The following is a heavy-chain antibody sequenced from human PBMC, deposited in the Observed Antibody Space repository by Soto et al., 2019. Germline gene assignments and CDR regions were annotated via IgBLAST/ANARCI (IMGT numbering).Heavy chain of an antibody. V-gene: IGHV1-18*04. D-gene: IGHD3-9*01. CDR2: ISAYNGNT. CDR1: GYTFTSYG. CDR3: ARDFSVVLRYFDWLSNGMDV. J-gene: IGHJ6*02. Sequence: ASVKVSCKASGYTFTSYGISWVRQAPGQGLEWMGWISAYNGNTNYAQKLQGRVTMTTDTSTSTAYMELRSLRSDDTAVHYCARDFSVVLRYFDWLSNGMDVWGQGTTVTVSS.